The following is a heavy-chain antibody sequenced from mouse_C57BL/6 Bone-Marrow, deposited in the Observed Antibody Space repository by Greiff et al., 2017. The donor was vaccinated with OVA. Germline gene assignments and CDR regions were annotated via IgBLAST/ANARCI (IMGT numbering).Heavy chain of an antibody. CDR2: IYPRSGNT. J-gene: IGHJ3*01. D-gene: IGHD2-1*01. CDR1: GYTFTSYG. Sequence: QVQLKQSGAELARPGASVKLSCKASGYTFTSYGISWVKQRTGQGLEWIGEIYPRSGNTYYNEKFKGKATLTADKSSSTAYMELRSLTSEDSAVYFCARGPTDGNFLFAYWGQGTLVTVSA. CDR3: ARGPTDGNFLFAY. V-gene: IGHV1-81*01.